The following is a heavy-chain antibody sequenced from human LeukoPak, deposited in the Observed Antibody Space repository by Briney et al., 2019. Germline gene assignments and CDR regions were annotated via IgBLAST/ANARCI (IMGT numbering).Heavy chain of an antibody. J-gene: IGHJ6*02. Sequence: GASVKVSCKASGGTFSSYAISWVRQAPGQGLEWMGRIIPILGIANYAQKFQGRVTITADKSTSTAYMELSSLRSEGTAVYYCAFRWEVNPDYYYYGMDVWGQGTTVTVSS. CDR1: GGTFSSYA. V-gene: IGHV1-69*04. CDR3: AFRWEVNPDYYYYGMDV. D-gene: IGHD1-26*01. CDR2: IIPILGIA.